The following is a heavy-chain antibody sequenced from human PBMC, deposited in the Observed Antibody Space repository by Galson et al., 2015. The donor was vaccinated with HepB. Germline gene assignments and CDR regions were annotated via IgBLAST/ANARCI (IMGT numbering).Heavy chain of an antibody. D-gene: IGHD3-3*02. CDR2: IHYNGNT. J-gene: IGHJ5*02. CDR1: GGSISSHY. CDR3: ARGQTESTFLEWLPIGWFDP. V-gene: IGHV4-59*11. Sequence: LSLTCTVSGGSISSHYWSWLRQPPGKGLEWIGYIHYNGNTNYNVSLRSRVTMSLDKSKNQVSLRLRDVTTADTAVYFCARGQTESTFLEWLPIGWFDPWGQGTRVTVSS.